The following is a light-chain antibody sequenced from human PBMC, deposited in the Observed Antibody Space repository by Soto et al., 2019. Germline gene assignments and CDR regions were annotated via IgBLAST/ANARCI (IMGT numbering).Light chain of an antibody. CDR1: SSDIGGYNF. Sequence: QSVLTQPASVSGSPGQSITISCTGTSSDIGGYNFVSWYQQHPRKAPKLMIYEVSSRPSGVSNRFSGSASGNTASLTISGLQAEDEAHYYCSSYTSSSTLVFGGGTQLTVL. J-gene: IGLJ2*01. V-gene: IGLV2-14*01. CDR3: SSYTSSSTLV. CDR2: EVS.